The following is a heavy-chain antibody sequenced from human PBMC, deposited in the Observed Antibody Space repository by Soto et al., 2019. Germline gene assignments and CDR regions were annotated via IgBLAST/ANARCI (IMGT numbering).Heavy chain of an antibody. J-gene: IGHJ6*02. CDR3: TTAPYYDYVWGATNPGMDV. CDR1: GFTFSNAW. V-gene: IGHV3-15*07. CDR2: IKSKTDGGTT. D-gene: IGHD3-16*01. Sequence: GGSLRLSCAASGFTFSNAWMNWVRQAPGKGLEWVGRIKSKTDGGTTDYAAPVKGRFTISRDDSKNTLYLQMNSLKTEDTAVYYCTTAPYYDYVWGATNPGMDVWGQGTTVTVSS.